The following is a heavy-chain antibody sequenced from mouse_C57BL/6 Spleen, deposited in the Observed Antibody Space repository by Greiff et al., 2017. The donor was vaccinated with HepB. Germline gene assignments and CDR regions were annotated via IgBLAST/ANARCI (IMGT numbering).Heavy chain of an antibody. Sequence: QVQLQQPGPELLKPGSSVKLSCKASGYSLPRYWMQGVKRRPGQGLEGIGEIDPSDSYTNYNQKFKGKATLTVDTSSSTAYMQLSSLTSEDSAVYYCARWLLTYYAMDYWGQGTSVTVSS. J-gene: IGHJ4*01. V-gene: IGHV1-50*01. CDR2: IDPSDSYT. D-gene: IGHD2-3*01. CDR3: ARWLLTYYAMDY. CDR1: GYSLPRYW.